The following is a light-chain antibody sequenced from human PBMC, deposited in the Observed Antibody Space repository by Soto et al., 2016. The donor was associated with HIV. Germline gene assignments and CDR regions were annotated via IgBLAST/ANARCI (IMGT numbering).Light chain of an antibody. J-gene: IGLJ3*02. CDR2: DDS. Sequence: SYELTQPPSVSVAPGKTASITCGGDNIGSKSVHWYQQKPGQAPVLVVYDDSDRPSGIPERFSGSNSGNTVTLTISRVEAGDEADYYCQVWDRSRDHPNWVFGGGTKLTI. V-gene: IGLV3-21*03. CDR1: NIGSKS. CDR3: QVWDRSRDHPNWV.